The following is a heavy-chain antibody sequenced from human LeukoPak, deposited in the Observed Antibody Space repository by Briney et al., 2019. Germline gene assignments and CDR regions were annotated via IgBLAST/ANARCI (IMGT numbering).Heavy chain of an antibody. D-gene: IGHD1-26*01. CDR2: INSDGSTT. CDR3: VGGSYYFDY. J-gene: IGHJ4*02. V-gene: IGHV3-74*01. CDR1: GFTFSSYW. Sequence: PGGSLRLSCAASGFTFSSYWMHWVRQAPRKGLVWVSRINSDGSTTSYADSVKGRITISRDNAKNTLYLQMNSLRAEDTAVYYCVGGSYYFDYWGQGTLVTVSS.